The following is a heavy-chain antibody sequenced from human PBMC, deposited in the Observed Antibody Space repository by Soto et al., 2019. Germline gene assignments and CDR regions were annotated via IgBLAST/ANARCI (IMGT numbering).Heavy chain of an antibody. CDR2: ISTYNDNT. CDR3: ARDNGQWLVSD. Sequence: QVQLVQSGAEVMKPGASVKVSCKASGYIFTSHGISWVRQAPGQGLEWMGRISTYNDNTKYAQKLQGRVTMTTDTSASIAYMELMSLRSDDTAVYYCARDNGQWLVSDWGQGTLVTVSS. CDR1: GYIFTSHG. D-gene: IGHD6-19*01. V-gene: IGHV1-18*01. J-gene: IGHJ1*01.